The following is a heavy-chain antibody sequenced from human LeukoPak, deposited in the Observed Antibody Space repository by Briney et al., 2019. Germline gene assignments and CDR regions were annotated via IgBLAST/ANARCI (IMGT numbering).Heavy chain of an antibody. V-gene: IGHV1-18*01. D-gene: IGHD3-9*01. CDR3: ARDRDYDILTGYYNNWFDP. Sequence: ASVKVSCKASGYTFTSYGISWVRQAPGQGLGWMGWISAYNGNTNYAQKLQGRVTMTTDTSTSTACMELRSLRSDDTAVYYCARDRDYDILTGYYNNWFDPWGQGTLVTVSS. J-gene: IGHJ5*02. CDR1: GYTFTSYG. CDR2: ISAYNGNT.